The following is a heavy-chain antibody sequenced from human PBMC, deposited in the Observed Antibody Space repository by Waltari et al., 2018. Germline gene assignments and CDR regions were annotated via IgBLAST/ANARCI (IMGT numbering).Heavy chain of an antibody. V-gene: IGHV4-34*01. CDR3: ATSPLLRFDGMDV. Sequence: WIRQPPGKGLEWIGEINHSGSTNYNPSLKSRVTISVDTSKNQFSLKLSSVTAADTAVYYCATSPLLRFDGMDVWGQGTTVTVSS. CDR2: INHSGST. D-gene: IGHD3-3*01. J-gene: IGHJ6*02.